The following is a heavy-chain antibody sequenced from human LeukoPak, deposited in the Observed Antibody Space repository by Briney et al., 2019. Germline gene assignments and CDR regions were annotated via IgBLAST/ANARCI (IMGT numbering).Heavy chain of an antibody. CDR1: GFTVSSNY. CDR2: IYSGGST. D-gene: IGHD2-15*01. CDR3: AKSGADIVVVVAATPYYYYMDV. J-gene: IGHJ6*03. V-gene: IGHV3-53*01. Sequence: PGGSLRLSCAASGFTVSSNYMSWVRQAPGKGLEWVSVIYSGGSTYYADSVKGRFTISRDNSKNTLYLQMNSLRAEDTAVYYCAKSGADIVVVVAATPYYYYMDVWGKGTTVTVSS.